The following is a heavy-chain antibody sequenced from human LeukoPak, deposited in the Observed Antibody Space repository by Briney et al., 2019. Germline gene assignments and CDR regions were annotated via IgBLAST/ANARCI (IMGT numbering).Heavy chain of an antibody. CDR2: IIPIFGTA. V-gene: IGHV1-69*05. J-gene: IGHJ6*02. CDR3: ASAVEHDYGDYVPYGMDV. D-gene: IGHD4-17*01. Sequence: ASVKVSCKASGGTFSSYAISWVRQAPGQGLEWMGGIIPIFGTANYAQKFQGRVTITTDESTSTAYMELSSLRSEDTAVYYCASAVEHDYGDYVPYGMDVWGQGTTVTVSS. CDR1: GGTFSSYA.